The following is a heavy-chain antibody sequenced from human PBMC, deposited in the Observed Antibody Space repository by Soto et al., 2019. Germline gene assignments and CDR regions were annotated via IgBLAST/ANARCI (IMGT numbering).Heavy chain of an antibody. V-gene: IGHV4-34*01. CDR3: ARGLIRYYYYYGMDV. CDR2: INHSGST. CDR1: GGSFSGYY. D-gene: IGHD2-21*01. J-gene: IGHJ6*02. Sequence: PSETLSLTCAVYGGSFSGYYWSWIRQPPGKGLEWIGEINHSGSTNYNPSLKSRVTISVDTSKNQFSLKLSSVTAADTAVYYCARGLIRYYYYYGMDVWGQGTTVTVSS.